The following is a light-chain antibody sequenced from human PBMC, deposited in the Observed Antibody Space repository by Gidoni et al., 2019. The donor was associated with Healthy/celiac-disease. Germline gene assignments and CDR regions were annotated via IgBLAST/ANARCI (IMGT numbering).Light chain of an antibody. Sequence: DIQMTQSPSTLSASVGDRVTITCRASQSISSWLAWYQQKPGKAPKLLIYKASSLESGVPSRFSGSGSGTEFTLTISSLQPDDFATYYCQQYNSYSYTFXQXTKLENK. J-gene: IGKJ2*01. CDR3: QQYNSYSYT. CDR1: QSISSW. V-gene: IGKV1-5*03. CDR2: KAS.